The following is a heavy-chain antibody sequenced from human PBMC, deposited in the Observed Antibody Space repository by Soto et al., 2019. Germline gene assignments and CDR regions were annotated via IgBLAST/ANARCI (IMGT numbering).Heavy chain of an antibody. CDR3: AKDLYLWQQLVRIYFDY. J-gene: IGHJ4*02. D-gene: IGHD6-13*01. CDR2: ISGSGGST. CDR1: EFTFSSYA. V-gene: IGHV3-23*01. Sequence: GGSLRLSCAASEFTFSSYAMSWVRQAPGKGLEWVSAISGSGGSTYYADSVKGRFTISRDNSKNTLYLQMNSLRAEDTAVYYCAKDLYLWQQLVRIYFDYWGQGTLVTVSS.